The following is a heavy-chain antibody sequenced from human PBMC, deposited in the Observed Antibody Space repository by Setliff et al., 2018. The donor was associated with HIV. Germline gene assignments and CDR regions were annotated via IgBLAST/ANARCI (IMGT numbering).Heavy chain of an antibody. J-gene: IGHJ4*02. CDR2: IIPILGVP. V-gene: IGHV1-69*04. CDR3: ARGGDYDSSGYYVT. D-gene: IGHD3-22*01. Sequence: SVKVSCKASGYTFTSYYIHWVRQAPGQGLEWMGRIIPILGVPRYAQKFQGRVTITADKSTSTSYMHLSSLRAEDTAVYFCARGGDYDSSGYYVTWGQGSLVTVSS. CDR1: GYTFTSYY.